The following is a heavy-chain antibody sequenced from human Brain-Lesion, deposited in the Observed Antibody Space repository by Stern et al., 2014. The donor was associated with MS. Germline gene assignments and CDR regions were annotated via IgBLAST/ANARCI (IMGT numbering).Heavy chain of an antibody. CDR3: ARDQRGITIFGVVTDYYYLGMDV. D-gene: IGHD3-3*01. Sequence: VQLEESGAEVKKPGASVKVSCKASGYIFTGYYIHWVRQAPGQGLEWMAWINPNTGGTKYAQKLQGRVTMSRDTSISTAYVELSSLTSDDTAVYDCARDQRGITIFGVVTDYYYLGMDVWGQGTTVTVSS. CDR1: GYIFTGYY. CDR2: INPNTGGT. V-gene: IGHV1-2*02. J-gene: IGHJ6*02.